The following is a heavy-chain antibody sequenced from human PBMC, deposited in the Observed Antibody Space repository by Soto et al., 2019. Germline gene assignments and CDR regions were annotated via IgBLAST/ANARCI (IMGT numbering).Heavy chain of an antibody. CDR1: GYTFTSYA. CDR2: INAGNGNT. CDR3: TGGFDYGDFYFDY. D-gene: IGHD4-17*01. V-gene: IGHV1-3*01. Sequence: QVQLVQSGAEVKKPGASVKVSCKASGYTFTSYAMHWVRQAPGQRLEWMGWINAGNGNTKYSQKFQGRVTITRDTSASTAYMELSSLRSEDTAVYYCTGGFDYGDFYFDYWGQETLVTVSS. J-gene: IGHJ4*02.